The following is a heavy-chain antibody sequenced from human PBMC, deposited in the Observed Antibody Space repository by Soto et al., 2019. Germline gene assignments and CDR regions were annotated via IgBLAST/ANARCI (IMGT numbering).Heavy chain of an antibody. V-gene: IGHV4-4*07. CDR3: ARVGMVGTVLGSWFDP. J-gene: IGHJ5*02. Sequence: SETLSLTCSVSGGSVRSYYWSWIRQPAGKALEWIGRIYTSGSTDYNPSLKSRVTLSVDTPKNQFSLKVTSVTAADTAVYYCARVGMVGTVLGSWFDPWGQGTLVTVSS. CDR1: GGSVRSYY. CDR2: IYTSGST. D-gene: IGHD1-7*01.